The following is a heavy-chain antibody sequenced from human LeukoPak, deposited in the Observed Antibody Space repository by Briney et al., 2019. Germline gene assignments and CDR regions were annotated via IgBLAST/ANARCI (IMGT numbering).Heavy chain of an antibody. CDR1: GFTFSSYA. Sequence: GGSLRLSCAASGFTFSSYAMSWVRQAPGKGLEWVSAISGSGGRTYHADSVKGRFTISRDNAKNSLYLQMNSLRAEDTAVYYCAREDYDILTGYYIGYWGQGTLVTVSS. CDR2: ISGSGGRT. J-gene: IGHJ4*02. V-gene: IGHV3-23*01. CDR3: AREDYDILTGYYIGY. D-gene: IGHD3-9*01.